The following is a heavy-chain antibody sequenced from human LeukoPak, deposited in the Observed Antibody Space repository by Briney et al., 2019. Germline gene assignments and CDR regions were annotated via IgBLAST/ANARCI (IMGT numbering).Heavy chain of an antibody. CDR2: ISGSGGST. CDR1: GFTFSSYA. CDR3: AKVAPYCSSTSCYFDAFDI. D-gene: IGHD2-2*01. J-gene: IGHJ3*02. V-gene: IGHV3-23*01. Sequence: GGSLRLSCAASGFTFSSYAMSWVRQAPGKGLEWVSAISGSGGSTYYADSVKGRFTISRDNSKNTLYLQMNSLRVEDTAVYYCAKVAPYCSSTSCYFDAFDIWGQGTMVTVSS.